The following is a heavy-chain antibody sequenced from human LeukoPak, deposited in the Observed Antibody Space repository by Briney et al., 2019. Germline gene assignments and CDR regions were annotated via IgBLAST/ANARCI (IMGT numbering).Heavy chain of an antibody. CDR2: INPNSGDT. CDR1: VGTFSSYA. CDR3: AKTGIQLWKTLDY. Sequence: ASVKVSCKACVGTFSSYAISWVRQDPGQGLEWMGWINPNSGDTNYAQDFQGRVALTRDTSINTAYMELSSLRSGDTAVYFCAKTGIQLWKTLDYWGQGTLVTVSS. D-gene: IGHD5-18*01. J-gene: IGHJ4*02. V-gene: IGHV1-2*02.